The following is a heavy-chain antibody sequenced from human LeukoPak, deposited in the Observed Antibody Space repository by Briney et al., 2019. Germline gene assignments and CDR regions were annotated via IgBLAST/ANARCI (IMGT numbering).Heavy chain of an antibody. Sequence: GGPLRLSCAVSGFTFSTYGIHWVRQAPGKGLEWVAVVSYDGSNKYYADTVKGRFTISRDNSKNSLYLQMNSLRDEDTAVYSCAREAYWGSSGKGFDSWGQGTLVTVSS. D-gene: IGHD7-27*01. CDR1: GFTFSTYG. J-gene: IGHJ4*02. CDR2: VSYDGSNK. CDR3: AREAYWGSSGKGFDS. V-gene: IGHV3-30*03.